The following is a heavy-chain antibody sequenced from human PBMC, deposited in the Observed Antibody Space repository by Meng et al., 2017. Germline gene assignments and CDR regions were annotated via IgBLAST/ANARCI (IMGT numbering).Heavy chain of an antibody. Sequence: ASVKVSCKASGYTFTSYAMKWVRQAPGQGLEWMGWIKTNTGNTTYAQGFTGRLIFSLDTSVSTAYLQISSLKAEDTAVYYCARGRDTAMVKRALGDWGQGTLVTVSS. CDR1: GYTFTSYA. CDR2: IKTNTGNT. D-gene: IGHD5-18*01. J-gene: IGHJ4*02. V-gene: IGHV7-4-1*02. CDR3: ARGRDTAMVKRALGD.